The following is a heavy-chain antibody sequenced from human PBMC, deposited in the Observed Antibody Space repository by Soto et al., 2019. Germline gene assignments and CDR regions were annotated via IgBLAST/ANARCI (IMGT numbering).Heavy chain of an antibody. CDR2: MSYDGNNE. Sequence: QAQLVESGGGVVQPGRSLRLSCAASGFTFSSYGMHWVRQAPGKGLEWVAVMSYDGNNEFYSDPVKGRFTISRDNSKNTLYLQMNSLRAEDTAVYYCVKEKGRSGRTVSSSTFDYWGQGTLVTVSS. D-gene: IGHD3-10*01. CDR3: VKEKGRSGRTVSSSTFDY. CDR1: GFTFSSYG. J-gene: IGHJ4*02. V-gene: IGHV3-30*18.